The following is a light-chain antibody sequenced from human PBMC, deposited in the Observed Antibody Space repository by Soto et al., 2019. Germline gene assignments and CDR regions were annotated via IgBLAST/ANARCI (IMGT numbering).Light chain of an antibody. CDR1: QSVNSY. J-gene: IGKJ4*01. Sequence: VLTQSPATLSLSPGERATLSCRASQSVNSYLAWYQQKPGQAPSLLIYDVSKRVTGIQARFSGSGSGTDFTLTISSREPEDFAIYYCQQRISWPLTFGGGTKVEIK. CDR3: QQRISWPLT. CDR2: DVS. V-gene: IGKV3-11*01.